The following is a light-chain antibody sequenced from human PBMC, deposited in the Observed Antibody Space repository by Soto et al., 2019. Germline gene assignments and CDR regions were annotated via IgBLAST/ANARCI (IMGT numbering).Light chain of an antibody. Sequence: QSVLTQPASGSGAAGQSSTISCTGTSSDVGSYNLVSWYQQHPGKAPKLMIYEGSKRPSGVSNRFSGSKSGNTASLTISGLQAEDEADYYCCSYAGSSTPYVFGTGTK. J-gene: IGLJ1*01. V-gene: IGLV2-23*01. CDR1: SSDVGSYNL. CDR3: CSYAGSSTPYV. CDR2: EGS.